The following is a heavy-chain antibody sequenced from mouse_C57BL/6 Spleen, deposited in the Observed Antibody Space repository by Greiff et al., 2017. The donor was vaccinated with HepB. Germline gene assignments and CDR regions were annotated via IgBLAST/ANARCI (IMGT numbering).Heavy chain of an antibody. CDR1: GFTFSNYW. D-gene: IGHD1-1*01. V-gene: IGHV6-3*01. J-gene: IGHJ4*01. Sequence: DVMLVESGGGLVQPGGSMKLSCVASGFTFSNYWMNWVRQSPEKGLEWVAQIRLKSDNYATHYAESVKERFTISRDDSKSSVYLQMNNLRAEDTGIYYCTGICYYGSSYAMDYGGQGTSVTVSS. CDR3: TGICYYGSSYAMDY. CDR2: IRLKSDNYAT.